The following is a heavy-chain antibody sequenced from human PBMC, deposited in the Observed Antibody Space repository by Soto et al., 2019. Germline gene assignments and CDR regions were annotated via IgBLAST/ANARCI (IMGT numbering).Heavy chain of an antibody. CDR3: ARTGRLRPFSYIDY. J-gene: IGHJ4*02. D-gene: IGHD3-16*01. CDR2: INHSGST. Sequence: SETLSLTCAVYGGSFSGYYWSWIRQPPGKGLEWIGEINHSGSTNYNPSLKSRVTISVDTSKNQFSLKLSSVTAADTAVYYCARTGRLRPFSYIDYWGQGILVTVSS. V-gene: IGHV4-34*01. CDR1: GGSFSGYY.